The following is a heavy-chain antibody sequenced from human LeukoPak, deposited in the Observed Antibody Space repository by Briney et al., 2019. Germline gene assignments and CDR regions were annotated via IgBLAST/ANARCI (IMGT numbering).Heavy chain of an antibody. D-gene: IGHD1-26*01. CDR2: INWNGGIT. V-gene: IGHV3-20*04. CDR3: ARVYSGSFSPFDY. J-gene: IGHJ4*02. Sequence: GGSLRLSCAASGFTFDDYGMNWVRQAPGKGLEWVSSINWNGGITGYADSVKGRFTISRDNGKNSLYLQMNSLRAEDTALYYCARVYSGSFSPFDYWGQGTLVTVSS. CDR1: GFTFDDYG.